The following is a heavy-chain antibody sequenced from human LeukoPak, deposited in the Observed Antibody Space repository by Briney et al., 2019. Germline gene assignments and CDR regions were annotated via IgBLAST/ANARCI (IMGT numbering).Heavy chain of an antibody. CDR3: ARWSGDYSFDY. Sequence: SETLSLTCTVSGGSIGTYYRSWIRQPAGKGLEWIGPIHTSGSTNSNPSLKSRVTMSVDTSKNQFSLKLSSVTAADTAVYYCARWSGDYSFDYWGQGTLVTVSS. J-gene: IGHJ4*02. V-gene: IGHV4-4*07. D-gene: IGHD3-3*01. CDR1: GGSIGTYY. CDR2: IHTSGST.